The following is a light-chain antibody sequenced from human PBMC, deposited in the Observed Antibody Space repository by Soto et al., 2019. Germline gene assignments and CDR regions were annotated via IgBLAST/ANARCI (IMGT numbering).Light chain of an antibody. CDR1: HSVSRTY. CDR2: DAS. J-gene: IGKJ5*01. Sequence: EIFLTQSPGAVSWSPVERASRSFRASHSVSRTYLAWYQQKPGQAARLLIYDASNRATGIPARLSGSGSGTDFTLTISSLEPEDFAVYYCQKRSNWPITFGQGTRLEIK. CDR3: QKRSNWPIT. V-gene: IGKV3-11*01.